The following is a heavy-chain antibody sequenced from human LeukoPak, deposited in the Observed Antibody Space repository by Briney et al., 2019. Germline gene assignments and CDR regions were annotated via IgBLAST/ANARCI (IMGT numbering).Heavy chain of an antibody. J-gene: IGHJ4*02. Sequence: GGSLRLSCAASGFTFSSYAMSWVRQAAGKGLQWVSSVNSGGGTTYYADSVKGRFTISRDNAKNTLYLQMNSLTVEDTALYYCVRIATVTTPDYWGQGTLVTVSS. CDR1: GFTFSSYA. CDR2: VNSGGGTT. D-gene: IGHD4-17*01. CDR3: VRIATVTTPDY. V-gene: IGHV3-23*01.